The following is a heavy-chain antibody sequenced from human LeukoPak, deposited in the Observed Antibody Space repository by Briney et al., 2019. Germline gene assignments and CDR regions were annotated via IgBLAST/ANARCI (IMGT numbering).Heavy chain of an antibody. CDR2: ISAYNGNT. J-gene: IGHJ4*02. CDR3: ASSYYDSSGYRFDY. D-gene: IGHD3-22*01. CDR1: GYTFTSYA. Sequence: ASVKVSCKASGYTFTSYAMNWVRQAPGQGLEWMGWISAYNGNTNYAQKLQGRVTMTTDTSTSTAYMELRSLRSDDTAVYYCASSYYDSSGYRFDYWGQGTLVTVSS. V-gene: IGHV1-18*01.